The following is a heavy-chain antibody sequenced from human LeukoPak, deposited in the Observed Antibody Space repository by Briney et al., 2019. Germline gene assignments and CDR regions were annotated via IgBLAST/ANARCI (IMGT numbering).Heavy chain of an antibody. J-gene: IGHJ5*02. CDR3: ARLRGSGDCSGGSCVWEKYNWFDP. D-gene: IGHD2-15*01. CDR1: GGSISSSSYY. CDR2: IYYSGST. V-gene: IGHV4-39*01. Sequence: SETLSLTCTVSGGSISSSSYYWGWIRQPPGKGLEWIGSIYYSGSTYYNPSLKSRVTISVDTSKNQFSLKLSSVTAADTAVYYCARLRGSGDCSGGSCVWEKYNWFDPWGQGTLVTVSS.